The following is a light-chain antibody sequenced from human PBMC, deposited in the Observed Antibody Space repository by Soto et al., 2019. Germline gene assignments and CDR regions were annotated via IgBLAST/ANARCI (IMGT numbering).Light chain of an antibody. CDR2: DAS. J-gene: IGKJ1*01. CDR1: QSVSTF. V-gene: IGKV3-11*01. Sequence: EIVLTPSPATLSLSPGERATLPCRASQSVSTFLAWYQHKPGQAPRLLIYDASNRATGIPDRFRGSGSGTDFTLTISSLEPEDFALYYCQQGTDWPPGTFGQGTKVDIK. CDR3: QQGTDWPPGT.